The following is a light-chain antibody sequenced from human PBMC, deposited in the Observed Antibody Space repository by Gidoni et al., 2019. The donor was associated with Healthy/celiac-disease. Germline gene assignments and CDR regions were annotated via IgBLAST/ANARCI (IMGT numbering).Light chain of an antibody. V-gene: IGKV1-12*01. CDR1: QGISSW. Sequence: DIQMTQSPSSVSASVGDRVTLTRRASQGISSWIAWYQQKPGKGPKLLIYSASRLQSGVPSRFSGSGSGTDFTLTISSLQPEDFATYYCQQANSFPLTFGGGTKVEIK. CDR3: QQANSFPLT. CDR2: SAS. J-gene: IGKJ4*01.